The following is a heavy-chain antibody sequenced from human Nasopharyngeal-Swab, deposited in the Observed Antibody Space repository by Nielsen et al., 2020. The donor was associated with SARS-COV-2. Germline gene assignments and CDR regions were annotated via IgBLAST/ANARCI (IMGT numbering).Heavy chain of an antibody. Sequence: GGSLRLSCVASGFTFSSYWMHWVRQVPGKGLVWVSRIDEHGSTINHADSVEGRFTISRDNAKNTLFLQMNSLRAEDTAVYYCGRDLGGRFSTGGQGTLVTVSS. D-gene: IGHD3-16*01. V-gene: IGHV3-74*01. CDR2: IDEHGSTI. CDR3: GRDLGGRFST. CDR1: GFTFSSYW. J-gene: IGHJ4*02.